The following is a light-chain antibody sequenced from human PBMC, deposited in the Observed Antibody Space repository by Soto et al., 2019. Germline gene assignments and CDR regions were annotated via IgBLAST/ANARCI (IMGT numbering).Light chain of an antibody. V-gene: IGKV3-15*01. CDR2: DAS. CDR1: QSVNNY. CDR3: LQYNSWPQAIT. J-gene: IGKJ5*01. Sequence: LTQFPAILSLSPGERATLTCRASQSVNNYLFWFQHKPGQATRLLIYDASSTATGITDRFGGSGSGKEFTLTISSLQSQAFALYYCLQYNSWPQAITFGQGTRLEIK.